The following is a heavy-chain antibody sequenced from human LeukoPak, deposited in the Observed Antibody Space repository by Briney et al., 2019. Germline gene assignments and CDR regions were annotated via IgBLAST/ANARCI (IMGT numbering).Heavy chain of an antibody. V-gene: IGHV1-2*02. CDR3: ARSLDGWYSYFDS. D-gene: IGHD6-19*01. CDR2: IDPKSGRT. J-gene: IGHJ4*02. CDR1: GYTFTGSY. Sequence: ASVKVSCKASGYTFTGSYIHWVRQAPGQGLEWMGWIDPKSGRTRFAQQFQGGVTMTRDTSISTAYMELSRLRSGDTAVYYCARSLDGWYSYFDSWGQGALVTVSS.